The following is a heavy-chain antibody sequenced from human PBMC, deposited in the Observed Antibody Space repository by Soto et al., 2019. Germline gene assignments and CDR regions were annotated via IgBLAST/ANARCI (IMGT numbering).Heavy chain of an antibody. Sequence: GGSLRLSCEASGFSFTNDWMHWVRQAPGKGLVWVSSLSSDVSTTDYADSVKGRFTISRDNAKNTLYLQMNSLGAEDTAVYYCVRGKYSGSYVFDYWGQGTLGKVS. J-gene: IGHJ4*02. CDR1: GFSFTNDW. D-gene: IGHD1-26*01. V-gene: IGHV3-74*01. CDR2: LSSDVSTT. CDR3: VRGKYSGSYVFDY.